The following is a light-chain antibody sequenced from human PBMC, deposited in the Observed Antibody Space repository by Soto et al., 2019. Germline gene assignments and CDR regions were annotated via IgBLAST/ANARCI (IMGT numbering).Light chain of an antibody. CDR1: QDINNY. CDR2: DVL. CDR3: QQYDKLPIT. J-gene: IGKJ5*01. V-gene: IGKV1-33*01. Sequence: DIQMTQSPSSLSASVGDRVTISCQASQDINNYLNWFQQKPGKAPKLLIYDVLNLETGVPSRFSGSGSGAYFTLTISGLQPEDIATYYCQQYDKLPITFGQGTRLEIK.